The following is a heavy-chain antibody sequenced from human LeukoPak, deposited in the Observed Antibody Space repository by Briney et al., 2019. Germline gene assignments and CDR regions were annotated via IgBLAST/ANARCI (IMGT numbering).Heavy chain of an antibody. Sequence: GGSLRLSCAASGFTFNTYTMNWVRQAPGKGLEWVSYISGSSGIIDYADSVRGRFTISRDNAKNSLYLQMNSLRAEDTAVYYCARVWSRIVGATTSSHYWGQGTLVTVSS. CDR1: GFTFNTYT. CDR3: ARVWSRIVGATTSSHY. J-gene: IGHJ4*02. CDR2: ISGSSGII. V-gene: IGHV3-48*01. D-gene: IGHD1-26*01.